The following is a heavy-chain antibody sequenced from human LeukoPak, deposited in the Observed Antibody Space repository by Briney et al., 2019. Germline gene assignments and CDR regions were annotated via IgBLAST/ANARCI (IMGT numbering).Heavy chain of an antibody. CDR3: ARGPGGSCYFAY. CDR2: MKPNNGNT. D-gene: IGHD1-26*01. CDR1: GYTFTSYD. V-gene: IGHV1-8*01. Sequence: ASVKVSCKASGYTFTSYDIKWVRQATRQGLEWMGWMKPNNGNTGYAQKFQRRVTMNRNTYIRTAYMELSSLRSEDTAVYYCARGPGGSCYFAYWGQGTLVTVSS. J-gene: IGHJ4*02.